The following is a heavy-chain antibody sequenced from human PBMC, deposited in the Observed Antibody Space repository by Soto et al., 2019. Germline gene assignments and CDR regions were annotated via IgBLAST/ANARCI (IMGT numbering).Heavy chain of an antibody. CDR3: ARGPATTRRYDSYFYGLDV. V-gene: IGHV1-69*01. CDR2: LTPIYPTT. CDR1: GGTFSSYI. J-gene: IGHJ6*02. Sequence: QVQLVQSGAEVKKPGSSVKVSCKASGGTFSSYIITWVRQAPGQGLEWVGGLTPIYPTTHYAQKFQGRVTISADESATTAYMELSSLTSEETAIYFCARGPATTRRYDSYFYGLDVWGQGTRVTVSS. D-gene: IGHD6-25*01.